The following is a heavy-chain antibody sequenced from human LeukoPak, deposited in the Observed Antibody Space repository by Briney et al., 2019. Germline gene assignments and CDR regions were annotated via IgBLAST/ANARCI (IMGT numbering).Heavy chain of an antibody. J-gene: IGHJ3*02. CDR1: GFTFSNYA. Sequence: GGSLRLSCSASGFTFSNYAMYWVRQAPGKGLEWVSGISGSGGRTYYADSVKGRVTISRDNSKNTLYLQMNSLRAEDTALYYCAKGDSSGFLYAFDIWGQGTMVTVSS. CDR3: AKGDSSGFLYAFDI. V-gene: IGHV3-23*01. CDR2: ISGSGGRT. D-gene: IGHD3-22*01.